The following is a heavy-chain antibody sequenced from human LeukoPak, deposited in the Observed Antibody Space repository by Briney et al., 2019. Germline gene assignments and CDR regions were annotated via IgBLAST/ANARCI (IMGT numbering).Heavy chain of an antibody. D-gene: IGHD2-2*01. J-gene: IGHJ4*02. Sequence: PGRSLRLSCAASGFTFDDYAMHWVRQAPGKGLEWVSGISWNSGSIGYADSVKGRFTISRDNAKNSLYLQMNSLRAEDTALYYCAKGTCSSTSCYFDYWGQGTLVTVSS. CDR3: AKGTCSSTSCYFDY. CDR1: GFTFDDYA. CDR2: ISWNSGSI. V-gene: IGHV3-9*01.